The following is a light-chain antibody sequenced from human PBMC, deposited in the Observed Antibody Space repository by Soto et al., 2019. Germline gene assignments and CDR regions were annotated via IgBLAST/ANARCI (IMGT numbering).Light chain of an antibody. V-gene: IGKV1-12*01. CDR1: QGISSW. Sequence: DIQMTQSPSSVSASVGDRVTITCRASQGISSWLDWYQQKPGKAPKVLIYSASSLQSGVPSRFSGSGSGTDFTLTISRLQPEDFATYYCQQSNSFPWTFGQGTKVEIK. J-gene: IGKJ1*01. CDR3: QQSNSFPWT. CDR2: SAS.